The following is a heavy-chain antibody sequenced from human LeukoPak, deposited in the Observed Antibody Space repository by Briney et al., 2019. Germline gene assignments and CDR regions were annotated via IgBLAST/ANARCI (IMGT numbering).Heavy chain of an antibody. J-gene: IGHJ6*02. Sequence: GASVKVSCKASGYTSTSYYMHWVRQAPGQGLEWMGIINPSGGSTSYAQKSQGRVTMTRDTSTSTVYMELSNLRSEDTAVYYCARDPDWLSGYYYYGMDVWGQGTTVTVSS. CDR1: GYTSTSYY. D-gene: IGHD3-9*01. V-gene: IGHV1-46*01. CDR3: ARDPDWLSGYYYYGMDV. CDR2: INPSGGST.